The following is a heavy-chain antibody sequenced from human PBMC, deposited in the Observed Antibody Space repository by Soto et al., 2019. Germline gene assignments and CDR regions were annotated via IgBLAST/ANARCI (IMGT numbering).Heavy chain of an antibody. D-gene: IGHD3-22*01. CDR1: GYTFTSYY. V-gene: IGHV1-46*01. Sequence: APVKVSCKASGYTFTSYYMHWVRQAPGQGLEWMGIINPSGGSTSYAQKFQGRVTMTRDTSTSTVYMELSSLRSEDTAVYYCAIPSPNYYYDSSGYYARGAFDIWGQGTMVTVS. J-gene: IGHJ3*02. CDR3: AIPSPNYYYDSSGYYARGAFDI. CDR2: INPSGGST.